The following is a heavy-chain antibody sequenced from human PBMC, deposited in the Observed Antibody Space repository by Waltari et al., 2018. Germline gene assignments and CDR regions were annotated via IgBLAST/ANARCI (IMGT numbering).Heavy chain of an antibody. D-gene: IGHD3-10*01. CDR2: IYYSGMS. V-gene: IGHV4-39*07. Sequence: QLQLLESGPGLVKPSETLSLTCTVSGDSVINSNYSWGWIRQPPGKGLEWIGNIYYSGMSSYNPSLKSRVIISVDTSKSQFAVRLPSVSAADTAVFYCARLSPPMWVRGVKGGYYFDYWGPGTLVTVSS. J-gene: IGHJ4*02. CDR1: GDSVINSNYS. CDR3: ARLSPPMWVRGVKGGYYFDY.